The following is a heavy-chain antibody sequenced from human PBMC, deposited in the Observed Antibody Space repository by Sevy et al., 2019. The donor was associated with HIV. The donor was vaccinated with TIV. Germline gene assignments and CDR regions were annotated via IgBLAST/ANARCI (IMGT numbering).Heavy chain of an antibody. J-gene: IGHJ4*02. CDR3: AREFTGWDLRLDY. CDR2: ISYDGTKK. CDR1: GFAFSTHA. V-gene: IGHV3-30-3*01. Sequence: GGSLRLSCVASGFAFSTHAMHWVRQAPDKGLEWVAVISYDGTKKNYVDSVKDRFTISRDNSKNTLYLQMNGLRADDTAGYYCAREFTGWDLRLDYWGQGTLVTVSS. D-gene: IGHD1-26*01.